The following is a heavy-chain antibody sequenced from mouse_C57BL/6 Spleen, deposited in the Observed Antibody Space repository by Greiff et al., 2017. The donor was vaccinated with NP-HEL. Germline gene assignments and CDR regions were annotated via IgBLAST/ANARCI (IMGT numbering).Heavy chain of an antibody. D-gene: IGHD1-1*01. CDR1: GYTFTSYW. J-gene: IGHJ1*03. CDR3: ARSYYGGSAGYFDV. V-gene: IGHV1-69*01. Sequence: QVQLQQPGAELVMPGASVKLSCKASGYTFTSYWMHWVKQRPGQGLEWIGEIDPSDSYTNYNQKFKGKSTLTVDNASITAYMQLSSLTYDDSAVYYCARSYYGGSAGYFDVWGTGTTVTVSS. CDR2: IDPSDSYT.